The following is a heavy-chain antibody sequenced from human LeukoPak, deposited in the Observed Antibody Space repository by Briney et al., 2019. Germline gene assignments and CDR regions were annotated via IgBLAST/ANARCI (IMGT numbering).Heavy chain of an antibody. V-gene: IGHV4-61*02. J-gene: IGHJ4*02. Sequence: SQTLFLTCTVSGGSISSGSYYWSWIRQPAGKGLEWIGRIYTSGSTNYNPSLKSRVTISVDTSKNQFSLKLSSVTAADPAVYYCAISPSTVVTSLIFDYWGQGTLVTVSS. CDR3: AISPSTVVTSLIFDY. D-gene: IGHD4-23*01. CDR1: GGSISSGSYY. CDR2: IYTSGST.